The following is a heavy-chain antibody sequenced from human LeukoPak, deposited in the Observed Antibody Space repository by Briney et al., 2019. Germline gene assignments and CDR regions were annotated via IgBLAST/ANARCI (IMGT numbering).Heavy chain of an antibody. D-gene: IGHD6-6*01. Sequence: QPGGSLRHSCAASGFTFSSYAMSWVRQATGKGLEWVSAISGSGGSTYYADSVKGRFTISRDNSKNTLYLQRNSLRAEDTSVYYCAKSLSIAARPIFDYWGQGALVTVSS. CDR3: AKSLSIAARPIFDY. J-gene: IGHJ4*02. CDR1: GFTFSSYA. CDR2: ISGSGGST. V-gene: IGHV3-23*01.